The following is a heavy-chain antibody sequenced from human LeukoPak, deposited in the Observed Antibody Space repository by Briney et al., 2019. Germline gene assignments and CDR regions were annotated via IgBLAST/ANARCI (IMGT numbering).Heavy chain of an antibody. CDR2: IYAGGSI. V-gene: IGHV3-53*01. CDR1: GFTVSRSY. Sequence: GGSLRLSCAASGFTVSRSYMTWVRQAPGKGLEWVSVIYAGGSIYYADSVKGRFTISRDNSKNTLYLQMNTLRTEDTAVYYCTTIGTYYFDSSGYQRVFDYWGQGTLVTVSS. CDR3: TTIGTYYFDSSGYQRVFDY. J-gene: IGHJ4*02. D-gene: IGHD3-22*01.